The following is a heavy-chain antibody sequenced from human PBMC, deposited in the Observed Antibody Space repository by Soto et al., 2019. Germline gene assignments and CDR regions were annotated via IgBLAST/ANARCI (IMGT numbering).Heavy chain of an antibody. CDR2: IYYSGST. CDR3: ARYSSGWYYFDY. CDR1: DGSIIDLY. J-gene: IGHJ4*02. Sequence: PSLMLSLRWSVVDGSIIDLYWSWIMKPPRKGLEWIGYIYYSGSTNYNPSLKSRVTISVDTSKNQFSLKLSSVTAADTAVYYCARYSSGWYYFDYWGQGTLVTVSS. V-gene: IGHV4-59*11. D-gene: IGHD6-19*01.